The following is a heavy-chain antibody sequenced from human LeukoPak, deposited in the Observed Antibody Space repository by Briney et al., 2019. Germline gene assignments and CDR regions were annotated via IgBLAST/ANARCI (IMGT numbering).Heavy chain of an antibody. D-gene: IGHD2-2*01. V-gene: IGHV3-23*01. CDR3: AKGGAGYCSSTSCLYYFDY. Sequence: QPGGSLRLSCSASGFTFSRYAMHWVRQAPGKGLEWVSTISGSGDSTYYADSVKGRFTISRDNSKNTLLLQMNSLRAEDTAVYYCAKGGAGYCSSTSCLYYFDYWGQGTLVTVST. CDR2: ISGSGDST. J-gene: IGHJ4*02. CDR1: GFTFSRYA.